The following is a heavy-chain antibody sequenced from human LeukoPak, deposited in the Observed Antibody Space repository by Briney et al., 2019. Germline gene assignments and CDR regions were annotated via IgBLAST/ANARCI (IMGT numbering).Heavy chain of an antibody. CDR2: IKSKIHGGTI. V-gene: IGHV3-15*01. CDR1: GFTFDKAW. J-gene: IGHJ4*02. D-gene: IGHD3-10*01. Sequence: GGSLRLSCAASGFTFDKAWMTWVRQAPGKGLEWVGRIKSKIHGGTIDYAAPVKGRFTISRDDSTNTLYLQMNSLKSEDTAVYYCTTYGSGRKFDYWGQGILVTVSS. CDR3: TTYGSGRKFDY.